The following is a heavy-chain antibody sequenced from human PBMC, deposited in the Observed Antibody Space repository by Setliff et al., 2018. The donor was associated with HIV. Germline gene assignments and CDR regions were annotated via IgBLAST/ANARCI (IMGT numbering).Heavy chain of an antibody. CDR2: FRHSGNT. CDR1: GGSFSGYF. CDR3: ARGGRSTVTQWAWFDP. D-gene: IGHD4-17*01. V-gene: IGHV4-34*01. J-gene: IGHJ5*02. Sequence: SETLSLTCAVYGGSFSGYFWSWIRQSPGKGLEWIGEFRHSGNTNINPSLKSRVTISGDTTKNQISLKLTSVTAAGTAVYYCARGGRSTVTQWAWFDPWGQGTRVTVS.